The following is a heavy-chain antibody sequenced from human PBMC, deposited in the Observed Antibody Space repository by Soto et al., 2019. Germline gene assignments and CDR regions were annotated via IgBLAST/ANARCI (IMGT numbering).Heavy chain of an antibody. V-gene: IGHV3-23*01. CDR2: ISGSGGST. D-gene: IGHD2-2*01. CDR1: GFTFSSYA. Sequence: GGSLRLSCAASGFTFSSYAMSWVRQAPGKGLEWASAISGSGGSTYYADSVKGRFTISRDNSKNTLYLQMNSLRAEDTAVYYCAKDLVVVPAAMFDYWGQGTLVTVSS. CDR3: AKDLVVVPAAMFDY. J-gene: IGHJ4*02.